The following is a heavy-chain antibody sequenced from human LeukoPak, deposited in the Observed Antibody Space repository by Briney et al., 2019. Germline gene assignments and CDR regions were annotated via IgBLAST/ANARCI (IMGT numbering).Heavy chain of an antibody. CDR2: IKQGGSEK. CDR3: ARVKQQLVRLLGRDTTYYYYYYLDV. CDR1: GFTFSNYW. V-gene: IGHV3-7*01. J-gene: IGHJ6*03. Sequence: PGGSLRLSCTTSGFTFSNYWMSWVRQAQGKGLEWVANIKQGGSEKHYVDSVKGRFTISRDNAKNSLFLQMNSLRAEDTAVYYCARVKQQLVRLLGRDTTYYYYYYLDVWGKGTTVTVSS. D-gene: IGHD6-13*01.